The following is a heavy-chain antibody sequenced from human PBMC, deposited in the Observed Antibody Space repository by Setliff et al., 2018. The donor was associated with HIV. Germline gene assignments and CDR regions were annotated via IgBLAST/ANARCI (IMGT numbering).Heavy chain of an antibody. V-gene: IGHV2-70*11. Sequence: SGPTLVNPTQTLKLTCTFSGFSLTTSGMSVSWIRQPPGKALEWLARIDWDDDKYHSTSLKTRLTISKDTSKSQVVLTMTNVDPVDTATYYCARISATHYDFWSGSIDYWGQGTLVTVS. CDR3: ARISATHYDFWSGSIDY. CDR2: IDWDDDK. D-gene: IGHD3-3*01. J-gene: IGHJ4*02. CDR1: GFSLTTSGMS.